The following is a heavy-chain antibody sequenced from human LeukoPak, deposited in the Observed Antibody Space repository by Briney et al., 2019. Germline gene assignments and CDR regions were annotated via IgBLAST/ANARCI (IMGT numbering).Heavy chain of an antibody. J-gene: IGHJ4*02. CDR1: GDTVSSNSAA. Sequence: SLTLSLTCAISGDTVSSNSAAWNWIGQSPSRGLEWLGRTYYRSKWYNDYAVSVKSRITINPDTSKNQFSLKLSSVTAADTAVYYCASIGSGWYKPLYYFDYWGQGTLVTVSS. CDR3: ASIGSGWYKPLYYFDY. CDR2: TYYRSKWYN. D-gene: IGHD6-19*01. V-gene: IGHV6-1*01.